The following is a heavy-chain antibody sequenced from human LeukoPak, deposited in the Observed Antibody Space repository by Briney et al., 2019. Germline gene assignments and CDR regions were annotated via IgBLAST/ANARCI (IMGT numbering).Heavy chain of an antibody. CDR2: INPSGGST. CDR1: GYTFTSYY. CDR3: ATAPEGSGWTLWYFDY. D-gene: IGHD6-19*01. J-gene: IGHJ4*02. V-gene: IGHV1-46*01. Sequence: ASVKVSCKASGYTFTSYYMHWVRQAPGQGLEWMGIINPSGGSTSYAQKFQGRVTMTRDTSTSTVYMELSSLRSEDTAVYYCATAPEGSGWTLWYFDYWGQGTLVTVSS.